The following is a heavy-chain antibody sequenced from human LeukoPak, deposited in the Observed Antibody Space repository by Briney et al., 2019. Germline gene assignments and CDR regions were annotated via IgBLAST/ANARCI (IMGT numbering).Heavy chain of an antibody. CDR3: ARPSGGTPFRRFDY. Sequence: PSETLSLTCAVYGGSFSDYNWTWIRQPPGKGLEWIGEIGHNGTTNYNPSLKGRVTISLDTSKNQFSLKLTSVTAADTALYYCARPSGGTPFRRFDYWGEGTLVTVSS. D-gene: IGHD1-14*01. CDR2: IGHNGTT. J-gene: IGHJ4*02. V-gene: IGHV4-34*01. CDR1: GGSFSDYN.